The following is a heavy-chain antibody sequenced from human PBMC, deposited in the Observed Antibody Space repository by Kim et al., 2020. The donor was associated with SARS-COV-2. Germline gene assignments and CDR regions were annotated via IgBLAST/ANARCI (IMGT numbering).Heavy chain of an antibody. V-gene: IGHV4-39*01. J-gene: IGHJ4*02. CDR2: IYYSGST. CDR3: ARRGPDYDILTGYYSDYYFDY. CDR1: GGSISSSSYY. D-gene: IGHD3-9*01. Sequence: SETLSLTCTVSGGSISSSSYYWGWIRQPPGKGLEWIGSIYYSGSTYYNPSLKSRVTISVDTSKNQFSLKLSSVTAADTAVYYCARRGPDYDILTGYYSDYYFDYWGQGTLVTVSS.